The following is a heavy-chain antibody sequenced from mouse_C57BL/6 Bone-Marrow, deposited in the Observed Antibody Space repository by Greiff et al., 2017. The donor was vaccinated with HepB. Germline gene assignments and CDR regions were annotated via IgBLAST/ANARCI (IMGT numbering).Heavy chain of an antibody. D-gene: IGHD1-1*01. J-gene: IGHJ1*03. CDR3: VRTRYYGRSYYWYFEV. V-gene: IGHV10-3*01. CDR1: GFTFNTYA. CDR2: IRSKSSNYAT. Sequence: EVQGVESGGGLVQPKGSLKLSCAASGFTFNTYAMHWVRQAPGKGLEWVARIRSKSSNYATYYADSVKDRFTISRADSQSMLYLQMNNLETGDTAMYFCVRTRYYGRSYYWYFEVWGTGTTVTGSA.